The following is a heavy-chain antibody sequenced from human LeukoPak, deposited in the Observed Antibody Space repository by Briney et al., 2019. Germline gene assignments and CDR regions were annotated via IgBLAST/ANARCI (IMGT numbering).Heavy chain of an antibody. V-gene: IGHV3-9*01. Sequence: GGSLRLSCAASGFTFDDYAMHWVRQAPGKGLEWVSGISWNSGSIGYADSVKGRFTISRDNAKNSLYLQMNSLRAEDTAVYYCARDYYDSSGYYYFDYWGQGTLVTVSS. CDR1: GFTFDDYA. CDR3: ARDYYDSSGYYYFDY. J-gene: IGHJ4*02. D-gene: IGHD3-22*01. CDR2: ISWNSGSI.